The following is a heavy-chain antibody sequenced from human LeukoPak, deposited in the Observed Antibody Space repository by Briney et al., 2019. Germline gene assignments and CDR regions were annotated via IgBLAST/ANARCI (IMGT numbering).Heavy chain of an antibody. CDR1: GFTFSSYW. J-gene: IGHJ4*02. D-gene: IGHD7-27*01. Sequence: GSLRLSCAASGFTFSSYWMSWVRQAPGKGLEWVANTNQDGSQKYYVDSVRGRFTISRDNAENLFYLQIDSLRVEDTAIYYCAAWGSGNYWGQGTLVTVSS. CDR3: AAWGSGNY. V-gene: IGHV3-7*03. CDR2: TNQDGSQK.